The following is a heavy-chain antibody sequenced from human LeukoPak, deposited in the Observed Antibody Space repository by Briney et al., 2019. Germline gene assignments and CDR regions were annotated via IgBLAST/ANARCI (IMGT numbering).Heavy chain of an antibody. CDR3: AREAYYGSGRSRQPSPV. CDR2: ISKDGFNQ. CDR1: GFTFSSYA. Sequence: GGSLRLSCAASGFTFSSYAMYWVRQASGKGLEWVALISKDGFNQDHADSVKGRFTISRDNSRDTLYLQMSSLRPEDTAVYYCAREAYYGSGRSRQPSPVWGQGTLVIVPS. V-gene: IGHV3-30*15. J-gene: IGHJ4*02. D-gene: IGHD3-10*01.